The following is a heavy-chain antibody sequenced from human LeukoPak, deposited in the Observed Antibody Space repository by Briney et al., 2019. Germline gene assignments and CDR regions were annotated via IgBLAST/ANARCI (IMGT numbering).Heavy chain of an antibody. D-gene: IGHD1-14*01. J-gene: IGHJ3*02. CDR1: GGTFSSYA. Sequence: ASVKVSCKASGGTFSSYAISWMRQAPGQRLEWMGWINGGNGNTKYSQKFQGRVTITRDTSASTAYMELSSLRSEDTAVYYCAREKGFRMGFDIWGQGTMVTVSS. V-gene: IGHV1-3*01. CDR3: AREKGFRMGFDI. CDR2: INGGNGNT.